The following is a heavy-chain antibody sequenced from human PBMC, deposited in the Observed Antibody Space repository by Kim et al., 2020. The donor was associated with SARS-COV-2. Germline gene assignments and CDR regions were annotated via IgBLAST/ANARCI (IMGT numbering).Heavy chain of an antibody. CDR3: ARDPVIAAAGTYGMDV. V-gene: IGHV1-2*02. D-gene: IGHD6-13*01. J-gene: IGHJ6*02. CDR1: GYTFTGYY. Sequence: ASVKVSCKASGYTFTGYYMHWVRQAPGQGLEWMGWINPNSGGTNYAQKFQGRVTMTRDTPISTAYMELSRLRSDDTAVYYCARDPVIAAAGTYGMDVWGQGTTVTVSS. CDR2: INPNSGGT.